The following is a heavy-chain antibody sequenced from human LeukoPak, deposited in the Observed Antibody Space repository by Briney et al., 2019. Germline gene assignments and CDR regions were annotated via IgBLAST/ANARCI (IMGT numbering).Heavy chain of an antibody. D-gene: IGHD3-10*01. V-gene: IGHV4-30-4*01. CDR1: DDSITNENYC. CDR3: ARMAREVRGIIYFYYGLNV. CDR2: LYDSGRT. J-gene: IGHJ6*02. Sequence: TPSETLSLTCSVSDDSITNENYCWNWIRQSPGKGLEWIGYLYDSGRTYYNPSLKSRVTISLDTSKKQVSLKLASVTAADTAVYYCARMAREVRGIIYFYYGLNVWGQGTTVTVSS.